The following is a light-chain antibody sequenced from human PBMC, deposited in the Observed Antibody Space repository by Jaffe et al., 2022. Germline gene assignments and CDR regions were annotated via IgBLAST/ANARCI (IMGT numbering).Light chain of an antibody. Sequence: QSALTQPRSVSGSPGQSVTISCTGTSSDVGGYNYVSWYQQHPGKAPKLMIYDVSKRPSGVPDRFSGSKSGNTASLTISGLQAEDEADYYCCSYAGSYTFFFYVFGTGTKVTVL. CDR1: SSDVGGYNY. J-gene: IGLJ1*01. CDR3: CSYAGSYTFFFYV. CDR2: DVS. V-gene: IGLV2-11*01.